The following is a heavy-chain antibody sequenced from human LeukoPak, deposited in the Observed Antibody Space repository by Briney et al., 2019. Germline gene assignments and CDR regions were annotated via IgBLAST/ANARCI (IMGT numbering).Heavy chain of an antibody. CDR1: GFTFDDYG. V-gene: IGHV3-20*04. J-gene: IGHJ4*02. Sequence: PGGSLRLSCAASGFTFDDYGMSWVRQAPGKGLEWVSGINWNGGSTGYADSVKGRFTISRDSAKNTLYLQMNSLKAEDTAVYYCARGSYVWGSWYFDYWGQGTLVTVSS. D-gene: IGHD3-16*01. CDR2: INWNGGST. CDR3: ARGSYVWGSWYFDY.